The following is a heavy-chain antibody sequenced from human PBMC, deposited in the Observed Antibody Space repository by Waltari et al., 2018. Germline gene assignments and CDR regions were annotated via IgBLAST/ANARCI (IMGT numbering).Heavy chain of an antibody. Sequence: QVQLVESGGGVVQPGRSLSLSCAASGFTFSSYAMHWVRQAPGKGLEWVAVISYDGSNKDDADSVKGRFTISRDNSKNTLYLQMNSLRAEDTAVYYCARDPTGYWGQGTLVTVSS. CDR1: GFTFSSYA. CDR2: ISYDGSNK. J-gene: IGHJ4*02. V-gene: IGHV3-30-3*01. CDR3: ARDPTGY.